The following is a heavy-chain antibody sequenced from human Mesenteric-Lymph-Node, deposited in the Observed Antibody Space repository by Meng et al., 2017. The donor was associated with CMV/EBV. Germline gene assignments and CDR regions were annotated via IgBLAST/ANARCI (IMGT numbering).Heavy chain of an antibody. J-gene: IGHJ6*02. D-gene: IGHD1-26*01. V-gene: IGHV3-53*05. CDR3: AKDILRERRTRHYYYYGMDV. CDR2: IYSGGST. Sequence: GGSLRLSCAASGFTVSSNYMSWVRQAPGKGLEWVSVIYSGGSTYYADSVKGRFTISRDNAKNSLYLQMNSLRAEDTALYYCAKDILRERRTRHYYYYGMDVWGQGTTVTVSS. CDR1: GFTVSSNY.